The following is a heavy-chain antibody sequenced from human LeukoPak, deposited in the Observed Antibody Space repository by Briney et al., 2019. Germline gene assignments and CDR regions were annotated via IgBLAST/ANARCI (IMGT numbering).Heavy chain of an antibody. D-gene: IGHD3-16*01. CDR1: GFTFRSYC. J-gene: IGHJ4*02. CDR2: IKQDGSEK. Sequence: GGSLRLSCAASGFTFRSYCMSWVRQAPGKGLEWVANIKQDGSEKYYVDSVEGRFTISRDNAKNSLYLQMNSLRAEDTAVYYCARDWGESVTTAGFGYWGQGTLVTVSS. CDR3: ARDWGESVTTAGFGY. V-gene: IGHV3-7*01.